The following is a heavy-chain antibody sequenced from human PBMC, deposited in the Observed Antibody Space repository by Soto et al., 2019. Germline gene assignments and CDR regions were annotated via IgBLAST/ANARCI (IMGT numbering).Heavy chain of an antibody. CDR3: ARESRSDCRSATCYSWFDP. Sequence: SETLSRTCTVSGGSITSYYWSWLRQPAGKGLEWIGHIYPSGTTNYNPSLKSRVTMSVDTSKTHFSLKLSSVTAADTAVYYCARESRSDCRSATCYSWFDPWGQGTLVTVSS. V-gene: IGHV4-4*07. CDR1: GGSITSYY. D-gene: IGHD2-2*01. J-gene: IGHJ5*02. CDR2: IYPSGTT.